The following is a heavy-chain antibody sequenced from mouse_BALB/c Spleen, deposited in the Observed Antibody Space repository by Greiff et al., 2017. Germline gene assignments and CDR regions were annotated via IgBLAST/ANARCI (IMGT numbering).Heavy chain of an antibody. CDR3: TRNYYGNYGFDY. Sequence: EVKVVESGGGLVQPGGSMKLSCVASGFTFSNYWMNWVRQSPEKGLEWVAEIRLKSNNYATHYAESVKGRFTISRDDSKSSVYLQMNNLRAEDTGIYYCTRNYYGNYGFDYWGQGTTLTVSS. CDR2: IRLKSNNYAT. J-gene: IGHJ2*01. D-gene: IGHD2-1*01. V-gene: IGHV6-6*02. CDR1: GFTFSNYW.